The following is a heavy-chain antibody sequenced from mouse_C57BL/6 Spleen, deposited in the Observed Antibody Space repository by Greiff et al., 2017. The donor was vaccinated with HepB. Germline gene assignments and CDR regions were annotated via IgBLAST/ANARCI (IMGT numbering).Heavy chain of an antibody. CDR2: ISSGSSTI. CDR3: ARPGRFYYYAMDY. J-gene: IGHJ4*01. D-gene: IGHD1-1*01. CDR1: GFTFSDYG. Sequence: EVNVVESGGGLVKPGGSLKLSCAASGFTFSDYGMHWVRQAPEKGLEWVAYISSGSSTIYYADTVKGRFTISRDNAKNTLFLQMTSLRSEDTAMYYCARPGRFYYYAMDYWGQGTSVTVSS. V-gene: IGHV5-17*01.